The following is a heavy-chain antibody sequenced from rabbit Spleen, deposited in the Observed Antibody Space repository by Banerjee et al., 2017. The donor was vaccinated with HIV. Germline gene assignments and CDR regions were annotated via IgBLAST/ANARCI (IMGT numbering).Heavy chain of an antibody. CDR2: IDTSSVNT. CDR3: ARNYVNAFDP. J-gene: IGHJ2*01. V-gene: IGHV1S40*01. Sequence: QSLEESGGDLVKPGASLTLTCTASGFDFSSSYYMCWVRQAPGKGLELIACIDTSSVNTADATWAKGRFTISKTSSTTVTLQMTSLTVADTATYFCARNYVNAFDPWGQGTLVTVS. CDR1: GFDFSSSYY. D-gene: IGHD1-1*01.